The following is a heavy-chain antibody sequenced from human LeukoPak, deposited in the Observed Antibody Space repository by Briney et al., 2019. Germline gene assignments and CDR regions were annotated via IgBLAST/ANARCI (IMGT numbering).Heavy chain of an antibody. CDR2: IIPILGIA. Sequence: GASVKVSCKASGYTFTSYAISWVRQAPGQGLEWMGRIIPILGIANYAQKFQGRVTITADKSTSTAYMELSSLRSEDTAVYYCARDPTSYGGLDYWGQGTLVTVSS. D-gene: IGHD4-23*01. V-gene: IGHV1-69*04. CDR3: ARDPTSYGGLDY. CDR1: GYTFTSYA. J-gene: IGHJ4*02.